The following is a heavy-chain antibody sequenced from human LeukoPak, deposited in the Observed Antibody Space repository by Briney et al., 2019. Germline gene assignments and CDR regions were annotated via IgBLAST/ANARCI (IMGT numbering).Heavy chain of an antibody. J-gene: IGHJ4*02. CDR2: IYSGGST. Sequence: GGSLRLSCAASGFTVSSNYMSWVRQAPGKGLEWVSVIYSGGSTYYADSVKGRFTISRDNSKNTLYLQMNSLRAEDTAVYYCATENKGSIAVAGMAYWGQGTLVTVSS. CDR3: ATENKGSIAVAGMAY. V-gene: IGHV3-66*01. CDR1: GFTVSSNY. D-gene: IGHD6-19*01.